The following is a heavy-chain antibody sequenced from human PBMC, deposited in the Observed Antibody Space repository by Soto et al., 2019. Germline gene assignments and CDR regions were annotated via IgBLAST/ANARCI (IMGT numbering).Heavy chain of an antibody. Sequence: ASVKVSCKVSGYTLTELSMHWVRRAPGKGLEWMGGFDPEDGETIYAQKFQGRVTMTEDTSTDTAYMELSSLRSEDTAVYYCATPFYSGYGNYMDVWGKGTTVTVSS. CDR1: GYTLTELS. CDR2: FDPEDGET. V-gene: IGHV1-24*01. D-gene: IGHD5-12*01. J-gene: IGHJ6*03. CDR3: ATPFYSGYGNYMDV.